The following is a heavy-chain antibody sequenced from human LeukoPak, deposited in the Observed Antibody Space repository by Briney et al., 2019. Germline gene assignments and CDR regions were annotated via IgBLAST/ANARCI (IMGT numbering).Heavy chain of an antibody. J-gene: IGHJ4*02. CDR2: IRSSSSYI. V-gene: IGHV3-21*01. Sequence: GGSLRLSCAASGFTFSSYSMNWVRQAPGKGLEWVSSIRSSSSYIYYADSVKGRFTISRDNAKNSLYLQMNSLRAEDTAVYYCARSIAVAGDYWGQGTLVTVSS. CDR3: ARSIAVAGDY. CDR1: GFTFSSYS. D-gene: IGHD6-19*01.